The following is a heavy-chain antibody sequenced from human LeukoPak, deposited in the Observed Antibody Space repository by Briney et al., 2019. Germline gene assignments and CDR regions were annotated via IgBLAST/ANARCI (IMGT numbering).Heavy chain of an antibody. CDR3: AKISSSAESDFDY. Sequence: GGSLRLSCAASGFTFSTYAMHWVRQAPGKGLEWVAFIWPDGSKKYYADSVKGRFAISRENSKNTVYLQMNDLRPEDTALYFCAKISSSAESDFDYWGQGTLLTVSS. CDR2: IWPDGSKK. CDR1: GFTFSTYA. D-gene: IGHD6-25*01. V-gene: IGHV3-30*02. J-gene: IGHJ4*02.